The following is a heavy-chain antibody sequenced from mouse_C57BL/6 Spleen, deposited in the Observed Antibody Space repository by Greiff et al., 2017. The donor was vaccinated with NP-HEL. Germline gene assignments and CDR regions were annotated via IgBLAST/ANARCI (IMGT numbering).Heavy chain of an antibody. CDR2: ISDGGSYT. D-gene: IGHD2-5*01. V-gene: IGHV5-4*03. CDR1: GFTFSSYA. CDR3: ARVYYSNLYAMDY. Sequence: EVMLVESGGGLVKPGGSLKLSCAASGFTFSSYAMSWVRQTPEKRLEWVATISDGGSYTYYPDNVKGRFTISRDNAKNNLYLQMSHLKSEDTAMYYCARVYYSNLYAMDYWGQGTSVTVSS. J-gene: IGHJ4*01.